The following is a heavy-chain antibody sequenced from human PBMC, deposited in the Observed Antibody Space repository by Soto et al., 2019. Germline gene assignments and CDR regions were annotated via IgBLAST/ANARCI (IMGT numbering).Heavy chain of an antibody. D-gene: IGHD3-9*01. Sequence: EVQLLESGGGLVQPGGSLRLSCAASGFTFSSYAMSWVRQAPGEALEWVSAISGSGGSTYYADSVKGRFTISRDNSKNALYLQMTSLRAEDTAVYYCAKSDRYSPYDYYYGMDVWGQGTTVTFSS. J-gene: IGHJ6*02. CDR3: AKSDRYSPYDYYYGMDV. CDR1: GFTFSSYA. V-gene: IGHV3-23*01. CDR2: ISGSGGST.